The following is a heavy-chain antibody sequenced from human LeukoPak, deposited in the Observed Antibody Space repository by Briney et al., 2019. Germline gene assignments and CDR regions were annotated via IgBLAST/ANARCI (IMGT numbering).Heavy chain of an antibody. J-gene: IGHJ6*02. Sequence: SVNVSCKASGGTFSSYAISWVRQAPGQGLEWMGGIIPIFGTANYAQKFQGRVTITADESTSTAYMELSSLRSEDTAVYYCAKTTVTTRSLWSRAYRFGMDVWGQGTTVTVSS. CDR1: GGTFSSYA. D-gene: IGHD4-17*01. CDR3: AKTTVTTRSLWSRAYRFGMDV. CDR2: IIPIFGTA. V-gene: IGHV1-69*13.